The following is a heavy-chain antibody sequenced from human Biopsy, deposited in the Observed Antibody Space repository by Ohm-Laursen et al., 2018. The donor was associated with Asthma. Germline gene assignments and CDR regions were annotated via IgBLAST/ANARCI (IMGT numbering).Heavy chain of an antibody. D-gene: IGHD5-24*01. CDR2: IYYSGST. V-gene: IGHV4-31*02. Sequence: PSDTLSLTWIVSGGSISSGGYYWSWIRQHPGKGLEWIGYIYYSGSTYYNPSLKSRVTISVDTSKNQFSLKLSSVTAADTAVYYCARGPPADREDWGQGTLVTVSS. CDR3: ARGPPADRED. J-gene: IGHJ4*02. CDR1: GGSISSGGYY.